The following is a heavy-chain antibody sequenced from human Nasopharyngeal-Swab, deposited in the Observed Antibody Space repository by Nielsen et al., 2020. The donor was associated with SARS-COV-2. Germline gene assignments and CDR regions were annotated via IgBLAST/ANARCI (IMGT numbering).Heavy chain of an antibody. CDR1: GFTVGNNY. J-gene: IGHJ6*03. Sequence: GESLKISCAASGFTVGNNYMTWVRQAPGKGLQWVSVIYSGGSTYYADSVKGRFTISRDSSRNTLYLQLNSLRAEDTAIYYCAKRVAGKYYYMDVWGKGTTVTVSS. CDR2: IYSGGST. CDR3: AKRVAGKYYYMDV. D-gene: IGHD3-10*01. V-gene: IGHV3-53*01.